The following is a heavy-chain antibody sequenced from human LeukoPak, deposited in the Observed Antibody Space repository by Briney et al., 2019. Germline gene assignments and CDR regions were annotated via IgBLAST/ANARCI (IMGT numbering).Heavy chain of an antibody. D-gene: IGHD4-17*01. J-gene: IGHJ4*02. CDR3: ARDQDYGFDY. Sequence: GGSLRLSCAASGFTFSSFSMNWVRQAPGKGLEWVSHFSTRSGIISYADSVKGRFAISRDNAKNSLYLQMNSLRDEDTAVYYCARDQDYGFDYWGQGTLVTVSS. CDR2: FSTRSGII. V-gene: IGHV3-48*02. CDR1: GFTFSSFS.